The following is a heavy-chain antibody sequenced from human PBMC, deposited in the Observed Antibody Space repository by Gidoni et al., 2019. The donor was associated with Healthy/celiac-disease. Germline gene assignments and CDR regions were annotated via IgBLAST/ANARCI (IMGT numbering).Heavy chain of an antibody. CDR2: IWYDGSNK. V-gene: IGHV3-33*01. J-gene: IGHJ4*02. CDR1: GFTFSSSG. Sequence: QVQLVESGGGVVQPGRSLRLSCAASGFTFSSSGMHWVRQAPGKGLEWVAVIWYDGSNKYYADSVKGRFTISRDNSKNTLYLQMNSLRAEDTAVYYCARDGERYYDFWSGLPLGYWGQGTLVTVSS. CDR3: ARDGERYYDFWSGLPLGY. D-gene: IGHD3-3*01.